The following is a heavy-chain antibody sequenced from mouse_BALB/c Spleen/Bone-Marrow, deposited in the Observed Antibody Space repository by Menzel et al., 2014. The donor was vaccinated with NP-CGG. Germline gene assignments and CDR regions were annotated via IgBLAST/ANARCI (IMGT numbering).Heavy chain of an antibody. J-gene: IGHJ3*01. Sequence: VQLQQSGAELVKPGASVKLSCTASRFNIKDTYMHWVKQRPEQGLEWIGRIDPANGNTKYDPKFQGKATITADTSSNTAYLQLSSLTSEDTAVYYCAGYDYYQAWFAYWGQGTLVTVSA. D-gene: IGHD2-4*01. V-gene: IGHV14-3*02. CDR2: IDPANGNT. CDR1: RFNIKDTY. CDR3: AGYDYYQAWFAY.